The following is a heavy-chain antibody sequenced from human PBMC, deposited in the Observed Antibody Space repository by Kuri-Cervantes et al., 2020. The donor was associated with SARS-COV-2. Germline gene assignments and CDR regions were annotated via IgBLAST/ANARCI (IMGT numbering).Heavy chain of an antibody. CDR2: ISSSGSTI. V-gene: IGHV3-11*01. CDR1: GGSISSHY. D-gene: IGHD2-2*01. CDR3: ARDLSDSSTPPHDP. Sequence: LSLTCTVSGGSISSHYWSWIRQPPGKGLEWVSYISSSGSTIYYADSVKGRFTISRDNAKNSLYLQMNSLRAEDTALYYCARDLSDSSTPPHDPWGQGTLVTVSS. J-gene: IGHJ5*02.